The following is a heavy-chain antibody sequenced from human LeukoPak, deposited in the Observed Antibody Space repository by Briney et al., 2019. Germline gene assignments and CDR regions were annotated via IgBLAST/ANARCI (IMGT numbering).Heavy chain of an antibody. J-gene: IGHJ6*04. CDR2: ISRSSSQT. CDR1: GFTFSDYS. CDR3: AELGITMIGGV. Sequence: GGSLRLSCAASGFTFSDYSMIWVRQAPGKGLEWVSYISRSSSQTSYADSAKGRFTISRDNTKNSLYLQMNSLRAEDTAVYYCAELGITMIGGVWGKGTTVTISS. D-gene: IGHD3-10*02. V-gene: IGHV3-21*01.